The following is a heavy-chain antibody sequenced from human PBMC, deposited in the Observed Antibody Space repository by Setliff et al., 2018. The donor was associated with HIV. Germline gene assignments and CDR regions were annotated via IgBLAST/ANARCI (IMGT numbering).Heavy chain of an antibody. D-gene: IGHD3-9*01. Sequence: KPSETLSLTCAVYGGSFSGHYWSWIRQPPGKGLEWIGEINHSGSTNFNPSLRSRVTISLDTSKNQFSLTLSSVTAADTAVYYCVRRLRYFDPSFDIWGQGTLVTVSS. CDR3: VRRLRYFDPSFDI. CDR1: GGSFSGHY. J-gene: IGHJ3*02. V-gene: IGHV4-34*01. CDR2: INHSGST.